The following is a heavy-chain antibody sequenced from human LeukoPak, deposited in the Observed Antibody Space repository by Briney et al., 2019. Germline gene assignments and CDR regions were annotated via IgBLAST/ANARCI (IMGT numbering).Heavy chain of an antibody. CDR2: IIPIFGTA. CDR1: GGTFSSYA. J-gene: IGHJ5*02. D-gene: IGHD3-10*01. V-gene: IGHV1-69*13. CDR3: AREMVRGVISWFDP. Sequence: SVKVSCKASGGTFSSYAISWVRQAPGQGLEWMGGIIPIFGTANYAQKFQGRVTITADESTSTAYMELSSLRSEDTAVYYCAREMVRGVISWFDPWGQGTLVTVSS.